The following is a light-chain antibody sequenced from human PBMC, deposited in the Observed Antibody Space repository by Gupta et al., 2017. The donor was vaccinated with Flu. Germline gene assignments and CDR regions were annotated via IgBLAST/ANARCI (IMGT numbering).Light chain of an antibody. J-gene: IGKJ4*01. Sequence: DRVTITCRASQSIDSSYLHWYQQKAGKAPKLLIYAASNLQGGVPSRFSGSGSGTAFNLTISSLQPEDFATYYCQQSSSSPLTFGGGTKLDIK. CDR1: QSIDSSY. V-gene: IGKV1-39*01. CDR3: QQSSSSPLT. CDR2: AAS.